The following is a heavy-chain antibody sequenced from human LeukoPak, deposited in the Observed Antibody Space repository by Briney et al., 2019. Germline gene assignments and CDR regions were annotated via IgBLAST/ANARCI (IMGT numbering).Heavy chain of an antibody. Sequence: GESLKISCKGTGYSFSSYWIGWVREMPGKGLEWMGIIYPGDFDTRYSPSFQGQVTISADKSISTAYLQWSSLKASDTAMYYCARHRGDYRRGFDDWSQGTLVTVSS. CDR1: GYSFSSYW. CDR3: ARHRGDYRRGFDD. D-gene: IGHD4-17*01. J-gene: IGHJ4*02. CDR2: IYPGDFDT. V-gene: IGHV5-51*01.